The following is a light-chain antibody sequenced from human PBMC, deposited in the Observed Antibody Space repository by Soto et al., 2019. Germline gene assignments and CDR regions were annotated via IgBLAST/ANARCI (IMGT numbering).Light chain of an antibody. CDR1: QSVLYSSNNKNY. CDR2: WAS. Sequence: DIVMTQSPDSLAVSLGERATINCKSSQSVLYSSNNKNYLAWYQQKPGQPPKALIYWASTRESGVPDRFSGSGSVRDLTLTISSLQAEDVAVYYCQQYYTTPWTVGQGTKVDIK. V-gene: IGKV4-1*01. CDR3: QQYYTTPWT. J-gene: IGKJ1*01.